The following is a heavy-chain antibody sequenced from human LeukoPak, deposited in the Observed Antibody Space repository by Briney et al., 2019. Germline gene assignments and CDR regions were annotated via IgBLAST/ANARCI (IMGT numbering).Heavy chain of an antibody. CDR2: IYYSGST. J-gene: IGHJ5*02. CDR3: AKHDGPRVYSEFDP. CDR1: GGSISSSSDY. Sequence: KPSETLSLTCTVSGGSISSSSDYWGWIRQPPGKGLEWIGSIYYSGSTYNNPSLKSRVTISVDTSKNQFSLKLSSVTAADTAVYYCAKHDGPRVYSEFDPWGQGTLVTVSS. D-gene: IGHD6-13*01. V-gene: IGHV4-39*01.